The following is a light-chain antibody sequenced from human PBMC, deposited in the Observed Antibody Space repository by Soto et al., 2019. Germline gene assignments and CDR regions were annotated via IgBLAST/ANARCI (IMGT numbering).Light chain of an antibody. CDR1: QNIISH. CDR2: AAS. V-gene: IGKV1-39*01. CDR3: QHSYSTPIA. J-gene: IGKJ5*01. Sequence: DIQMTQSPSSLSASVGHVVAITCRASQNIISHLNWYQNKPGRAPRLLIYAASTLQSGVPSRFTGSGYGTEFTLTISGMKNEEFATYYCQHSYSTPIAFGQGTRLEI.